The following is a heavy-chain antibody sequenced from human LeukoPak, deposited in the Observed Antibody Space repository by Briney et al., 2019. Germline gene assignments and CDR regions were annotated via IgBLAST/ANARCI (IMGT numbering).Heavy chain of an antibody. J-gene: IGHJ4*02. V-gene: IGHV1-8*01. CDR1: GYTFTSYD. Sequence: ASVKVSFKASGYTFTSYDINWVRQATGQGLEWMGWMNPNSGNTGYAQKFQGRVTMTRNTSISTAYMELSSLRSEDTAVYYCARSASGSYLQPFGYWGQGTLVTVSS. CDR2: MNPNSGNT. D-gene: IGHD1-26*01. CDR3: ARSASGSYLQPFGY.